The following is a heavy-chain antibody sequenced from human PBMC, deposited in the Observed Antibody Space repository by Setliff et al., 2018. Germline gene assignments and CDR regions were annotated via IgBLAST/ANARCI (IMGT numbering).Heavy chain of an antibody. CDR3: AGTPARGTTWLSPFDY. V-gene: IGHV4-61*02. D-gene: IGHD6-19*01. Sequence: SETLSLTCTVSGGSVASGSYYWSWIRQPAGKGLEWIGLIQSTGNTNYNPSLQSRVTISIDTSKNQFSLKMTSVTATDTAMYYCAGTPARGTTWLSPFDYWGQGTRVTVSS. CDR2: IQSTGNT. CDR1: GGSVASGSYY. J-gene: IGHJ4*02.